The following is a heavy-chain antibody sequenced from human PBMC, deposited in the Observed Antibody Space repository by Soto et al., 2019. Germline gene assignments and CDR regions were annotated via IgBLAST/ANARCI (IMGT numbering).Heavy chain of an antibody. J-gene: IGHJ4*02. CDR1: GYTLTELS. Sequence: ASVKVSCKVSGYTLTELSMHWVRQAPGKGLEWMGGFDPEDGETIYAQKFQDRVTMTEDTSTDTAYMELSSLRSEDTAVYYCASTIFGVVIPWGFDYWGQGTLVTVSS. V-gene: IGHV1-24*01. CDR2: FDPEDGET. D-gene: IGHD3-3*01. CDR3: ASTIFGVVIPWGFDY.